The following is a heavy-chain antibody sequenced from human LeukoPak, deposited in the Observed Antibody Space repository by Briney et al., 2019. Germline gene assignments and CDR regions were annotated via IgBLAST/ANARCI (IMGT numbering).Heavy chain of an antibody. Sequence: SETLSLTCTVSGGSISSYYWSWIRQPPGRGLEWIGYIYYSGSTNYNPSLKSRVTISVDTSKNQFSLKLSSVAAADTAVYYCSGRAYYGSGSYYTWRRTVDYWGQGTLVTVSS. J-gene: IGHJ4*02. CDR1: GGSISSYY. CDR3: SGRAYYGSGSYYTWRRTVDY. V-gene: IGHV4-59*01. CDR2: IYYSGST. D-gene: IGHD3-10*01.